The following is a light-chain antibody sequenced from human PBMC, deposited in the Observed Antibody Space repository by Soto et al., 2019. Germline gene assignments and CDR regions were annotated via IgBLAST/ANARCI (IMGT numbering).Light chain of an antibody. Sequence: EFVLTQSPGTLSLSPGERATLSCRASQSVSSSYLAWYQQKPGQAPRILIYGASTSATGIPDRFSGSGSGTDFTLTISRLEPEDFALYYCRQYGSSPPLTFGGGTKVEIK. CDR2: GAS. CDR1: QSVSSSY. CDR3: RQYGSSPPLT. J-gene: IGKJ4*01. V-gene: IGKV3-20*01.